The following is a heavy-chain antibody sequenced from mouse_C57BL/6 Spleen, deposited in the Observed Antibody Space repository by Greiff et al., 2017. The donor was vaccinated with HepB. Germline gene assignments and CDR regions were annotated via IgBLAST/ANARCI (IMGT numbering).Heavy chain of an antibody. J-gene: IGHJ2*01. V-gene: IGHV1-59*01. Sequence: QVQLKQPGAELVRPGTSVKLSCKASGYTFTSYWMHWVKQRPGQGLEWIGVIDPSDSYTNYNQKFKGKATLTVDTSSSTAYMQLSSLTSEDSAVYYCARSGVYYGSSYWGQGTTLTVSS. CDR2: IDPSDSYT. D-gene: IGHD1-1*01. CDR1: GYTFTSYW. CDR3: ARSGVYYGSSY.